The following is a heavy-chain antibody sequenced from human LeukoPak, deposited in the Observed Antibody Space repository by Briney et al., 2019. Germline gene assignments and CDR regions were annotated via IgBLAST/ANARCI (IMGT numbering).Heavy chain of an antibody. Sequence: GGSLRLSCAASGFTFSSYSMNWVRQAPGKGLEWVSYISSSSTTDYADSVKGRFTISRDNAKNSLYLQMNSLRDEDTAVYYCARNYDILTRAFDYWGQGTLVTVSS. CDR2: ISSSSTT. CDR1: GFTFSSYS. V-gene: IGHV3-48*02. D-gene: IGHD3-9*01. CDR3: ARNYDILTRAFDY. J-gene: IGHJ4*02.